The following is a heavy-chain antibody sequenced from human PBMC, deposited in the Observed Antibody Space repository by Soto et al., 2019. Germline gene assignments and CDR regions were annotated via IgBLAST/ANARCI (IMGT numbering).Heavy chain of an antibody. CDR2: IYSGGST. D-gene: IGHD3-22*01. Sequence: EVQLVETGGGLIQPGGSLRLSCAASGFTVSSNYMSWVRQAPGKGLEWVSVIYSGGSTYYADSVKGRFTISRDNSKNTLYLQMNSLIAEDTAVYYCARDRDYYDSSGYYYEGWDWGQGTLVTVSS. V-gene: IGHV3-53*02. CDR3: ARDRDYYDSSGYYYEGWD. J-gene: IGHJ1*01. CDR1: GFTVSSNY.